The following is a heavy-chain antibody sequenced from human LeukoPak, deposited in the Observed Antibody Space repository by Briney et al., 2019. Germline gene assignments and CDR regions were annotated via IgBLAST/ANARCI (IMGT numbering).Heavy chain of an antibody. V-gene: IGHV4-39*07. CDR1: GGSISSSSYY. CDR2: IYYSGST. J-gene: IGHJ4*02. D-gene: IGHD2-2*01. Sequence: KTSETLSLTCTVSGGSISSSSYYWGWIRQPPGKGLEWIGSIYYSGSTYYNPSLKSRVTISVDTSKNQFSLKLSSVTAADTAVYYCARVRRDPKYQLLSGSFDYWGQGTLVTVSS. CDR3: ARVRRDPKYQLLSGSFDY.